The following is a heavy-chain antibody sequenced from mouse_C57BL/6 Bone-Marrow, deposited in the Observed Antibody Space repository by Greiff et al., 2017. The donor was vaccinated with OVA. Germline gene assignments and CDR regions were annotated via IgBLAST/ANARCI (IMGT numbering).Heavy chain of an antibody. J-gene: IGHJ4*01. Sequence: EVQLMESGPGLVKPSQSLSLTCSVTGYSITSGYYWNWIRQFPGNKLEWMGYISYDGSNNYNPSLKNRISITRDTSKNQFFLKLNSVTTEDTATYYCARSGSYYAMDYWGQGTSVTVSS. CDR2: ISYDGSN. V-gene: IGHV3-6*01. CDR3: ARSGSYYAMDY. D-gene: IGHD1-1*01. CDR1: GYSITSGYY.